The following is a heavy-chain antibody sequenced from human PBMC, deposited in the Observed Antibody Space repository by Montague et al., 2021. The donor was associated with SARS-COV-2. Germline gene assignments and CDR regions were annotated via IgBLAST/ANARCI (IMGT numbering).Heavy chain of an antibody. CDR2: IYSGST. J-gene: IGHJ4*02. CDR3: ARELGYCSSTNCFHFDY. Sequence: SETLSLTCTVSGGSINSSSYYWGWIRQPPGKGLEWIGSIYSGSTYYNPSLKIRVTISVDTSKNQFSLKLSSVTAADKAVFYCARELGYCSSTNCFHFDYWGQGTLVTVSS. V-gene: IGHV4-39*07. CDR1: GGSINSSSYY. D-gene: IGHD2-2*01.